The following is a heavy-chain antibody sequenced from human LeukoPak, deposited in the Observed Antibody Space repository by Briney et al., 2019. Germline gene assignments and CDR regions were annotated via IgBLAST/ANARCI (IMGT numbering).Heavy chain of an antibody. J-gene: IGHJ4*02. D-gene: IGHD3-10*01. CDR3: AGMVRVEAHFDY. Sequence: PGGSLRLSCAASGFTFDDYAMHWVRQAPGKGLEWVSGISWNSGSIGYADSVKGRFTISRDNAKNSLYLQMNSLRAEDTAVYYCAGMVRVEAHFDYWGQGTLVTVSS. CDR2: ISWNSGSI. V-gene: IGHV3-9*01. CDR1: GFTFDDYA.